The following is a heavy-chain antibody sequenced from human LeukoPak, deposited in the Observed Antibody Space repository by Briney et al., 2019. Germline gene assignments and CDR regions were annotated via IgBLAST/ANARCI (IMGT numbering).Heavy chain of an antibody. CDR2: IYPKSGGT. V-gene: IGHV1-2*02. CDR3: ARVSTSVYRDWLDP. Sequence: ASVKVSCKASGYTFADYYIHWVRQAPGQGLEWMGWIYPKSGGTNSAQKFQGRVTMTRDTSISTAYMELSRLKFDDTAVYYCARVSTSVYRDWLDPWGQGTLVTVSS. J-gene: IGHJ5*02. CDR1: GYTFADYY. D-gene: IGHD4-11*01.